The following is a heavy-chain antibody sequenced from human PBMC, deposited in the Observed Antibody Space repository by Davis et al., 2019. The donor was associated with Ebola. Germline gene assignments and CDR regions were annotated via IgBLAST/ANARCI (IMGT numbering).Heavy chain of an antibody. V-gene: IGHV3-13*01. CDR1: GFTFSSYD. J-gene: IGHJ6*03. CDR3: AGLRFLEWLSTDYHYMDV. D-gene: IGHD3-3*01. CDR2: IGTAGDT. Sequence: PGGSLRLSCAASGFTFSSYDMHWVRQATGKGLEWVSAIGTAGDTYYPGSVKGRFTISRDNSKYTLYLQMNSLRAEDTAVYYCAGLRFLEWLSTDYHYMDVWGKGTTVTVSS.